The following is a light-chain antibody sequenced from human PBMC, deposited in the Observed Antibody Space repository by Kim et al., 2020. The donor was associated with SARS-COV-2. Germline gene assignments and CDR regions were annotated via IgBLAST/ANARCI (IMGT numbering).Light chain of an antibody. J-gene: IGKJ5*01. Sequence: LAQGEKAALSCRASQSINNYLAWYIQKPGQATRLLIFEASNRATGVPARFSGSGSGTDFTLTISSLEPEDFAVYYCQQRHRWPPTFGQGTRLEIK. CDR2: EAS. CDR3: QQRHRWPPT. CDR1: QSINNY. V-gene: IGKV3-11*01.